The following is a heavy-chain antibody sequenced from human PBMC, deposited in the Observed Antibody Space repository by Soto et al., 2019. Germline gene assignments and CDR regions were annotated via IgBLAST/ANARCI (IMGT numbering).Heavy chain of an antibody. J-gene: IGHJ5*02. V-gene: IGHV3-30*18. Sequence: QVQLVESGGGVVQPGRSLRLSCAASGFTFSSYGMHWVRQAPGKGLEWVAVISYDGSNKYYADSVKGRFTISRDNSKNTLYLQMNSLRAEDTAVYYCAKSVGPWGQGTLVTVSS. CDR3: AKSVGP. CDR1: GFTFSSYG. D-gene: IGHD1-26*01. CDR2: ISYDGSNK.